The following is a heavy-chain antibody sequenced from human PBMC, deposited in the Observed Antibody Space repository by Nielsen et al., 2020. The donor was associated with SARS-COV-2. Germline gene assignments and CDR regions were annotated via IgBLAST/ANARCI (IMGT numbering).Heavy chain of an antibody. V-gene: IGHV1-69*13. CDR3: AATLGSSGYHY. CDR2: IVPLFGSK. CDR1: GGTLRGYA. Sequence: SVKVSCKASGGTLRGYAINWVRQAPGQGLEWMGGIVPLFGSKHYAQKFQGRVTITADESTSTAHMELSRLRFDDTAVYYCAATLGSSGYHYWGQGTLVTVSS. J-gene: IGHJ4*02. D-gene: IGHD3-22*01.